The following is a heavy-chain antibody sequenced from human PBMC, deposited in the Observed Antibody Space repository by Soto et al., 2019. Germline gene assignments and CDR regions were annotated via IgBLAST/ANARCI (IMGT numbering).Heavy chain of an antibody. V-gene: IGHV4-39*01. J-gene: IGHJ4*02. CDR2: IYYSGST. Sequence: PSETLSLTCTVSGGSISSSSYYWGWIRQPPGKGLEWIGSIYYSGSTYYNPSLKSRVTISVDTSKNQFSLKLSSVTAADTAVYYCAGIAALNHKSHPQIVDYWGQGTLVTVSS. CDR3: AGIAALNHKSHPQIVDY. CDR1: GGSISSSSYY.